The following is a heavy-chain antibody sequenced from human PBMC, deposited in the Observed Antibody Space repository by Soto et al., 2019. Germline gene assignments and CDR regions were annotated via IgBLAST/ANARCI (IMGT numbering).Heavy chain of an antibody. CDR2: INPSGGST. V-gene: IGHV1-46*03. J-gene: IGHJ4*02. Sequence: ASVKVACKASGYTFTGDNVHRVRQPPGQGLEWMGIINPSGGSTSYAQKFQGRVTMTRDTSTSTVYMELSSLRSEDTAVYYCARTRITMVRGAEFDYWGQGTLVTVSS. CDR1: GYTFTGDN. CDR3: ARTRITMVRGAEFDY. D-gene: IGHD3-10*01.